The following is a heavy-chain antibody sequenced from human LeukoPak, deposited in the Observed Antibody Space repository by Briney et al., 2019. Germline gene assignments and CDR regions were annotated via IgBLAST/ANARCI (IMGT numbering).Heavy chain of an antibody. CDR3: AREGGNIRYFDY. J-gene: IGHJ4*02. V-gene: IGHV3-48*03. Sequence: GGSLRLSCAASGFTFSSYEMNWVRQAPGKGLEWVSYISSSGSTIYYADSVKGRFTISRDNDKNSLYLQMNSLRAEDTAGYYCAREGGNIRYFDYWGQGTLVTVSS. D-gene: IGHD4-23*01. CDR1: GFTFSSYE. CDR2: ISSSGSTI.